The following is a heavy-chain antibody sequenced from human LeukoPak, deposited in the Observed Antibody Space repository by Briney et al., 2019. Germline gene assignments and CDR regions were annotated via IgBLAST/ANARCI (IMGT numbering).Heavy chain of an antibody. CDR2: IYYSGST. D-gene: IGHD3-3*01. Sequence: SETLSLTCAVYGGSFSGYYWGWIRQPPGKGLEWIGSIYYSGSTYYNPSLKSRVTISVDTSKNQFSLKLSSVTAADTAVYYCARHHYDFWSGYPNWFDPWGQGTLVTVSS. CDR1: GGSFSGYY. V-gene: IGHV4-39*01. J-gene: IGHJ5*02. CDR3: ARHHYDFWSGYPNWFDP.